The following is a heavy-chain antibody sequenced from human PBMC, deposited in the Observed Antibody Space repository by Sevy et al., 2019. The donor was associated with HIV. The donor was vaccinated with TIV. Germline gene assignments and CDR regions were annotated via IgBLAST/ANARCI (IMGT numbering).Heavy chain of an antibody. CDR2: IYYSGST. Sequence: SETLSLTCTVSGGSISSYYWSWIRQPPGKGLEWIGYIYYSGSTNYNPSLKSRVTISVDTSKNQFSLKLSSVTAADTAVYYCARHLGYCSGGSCYVYYYYGMDVWGQRTTVTVSS. V-gene: IGHV4-59*08. J-gene: IGHJ6*02. D-gene: IGHD2-15*01. CDR1: GGSISSYY. CDR3: ARHLGYCSGGSCYVYYYYGMDV.